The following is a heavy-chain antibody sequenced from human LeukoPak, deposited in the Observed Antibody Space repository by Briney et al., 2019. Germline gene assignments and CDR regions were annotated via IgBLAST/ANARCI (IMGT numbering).Heavy chain of an antibody. CDR2: VSPGGVSP. J-gene: IGHJ3*01. V-gene: IGHV3-23*01. CDR3: TKRIDIAVVPEAATHQAFDV. D-gene: IGHD2-2*01. Sequence: GGSLRLSCAVSGFTFSNYAMSWVRQAPGKGLEWVSSVSPGGVSPNHADSVKGRFTVSRDDSLNTLYLQMNSLRVDDTAVYYCTKRIDIAVVPEAATHQAFDVWGQGTMVTVSS. CDR1: GFTFSNYA.